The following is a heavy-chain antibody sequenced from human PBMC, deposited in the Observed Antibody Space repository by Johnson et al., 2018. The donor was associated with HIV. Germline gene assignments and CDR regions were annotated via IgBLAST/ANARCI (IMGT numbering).Heavy chain of an antibody. CDR2: IKSKTDGGTI. Sequence: APGKGLEWVGRIKSKTDGGTIDYAAPVKGRFTVSRDNSKNTLYLQMNSLRAEDTAVYHCARERPGYGGHDAFDIWGQGTMVTVSS. J-gene: IGHJ3*02. CDR3: ARERPGYGGHDAFDI. V-gene: IGHV3-15*01. D-gene: IGHD4-23*01.